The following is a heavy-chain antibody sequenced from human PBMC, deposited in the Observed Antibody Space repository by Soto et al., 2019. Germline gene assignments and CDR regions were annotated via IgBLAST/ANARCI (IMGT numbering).Heavy chain of an antibody. Sequence: QVQLVQSGAAVKKPGASVKVSCKASGYTFTSYYMHWVRQAPGQGLEWMGIINPSGGSTSYAQKFQGRVTMTRDTSTSTVYMELSSLRSEDTAVYYCARAGLLVRRQKYYFDYWGQGTLVTVSS. CDR3: ARAGLLVRRQKYYFDY. D-gene: IGHD3-10*01. CDR1: GYTFTSYY. V-gene: IGHV1-46*01. CDR2: INPSGGST. J-gene: IGHJ4*02.